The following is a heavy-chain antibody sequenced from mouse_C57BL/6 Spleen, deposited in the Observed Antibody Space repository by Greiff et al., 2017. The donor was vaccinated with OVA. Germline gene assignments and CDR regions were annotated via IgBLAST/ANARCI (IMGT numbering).Heavy chain of an antibody. CDR3: AREGYYGSSGDV. J-gene: IGHJ1*03. V-gene: IGHV1-52*01. Sequence: QVQLQQSGAELVRPGSSVKLSCKASGYTFTSYWMHWVKQRPIQGLEWIGNIDPSDSETHYNQKFKDKATLTVDKSSSTAYMQLSSLTSEDSAVYYCAREGYYGSSGDVWGTGTTVTVSS. D-gene: IGHD1-1*01. CDR1: GYTFTSYW. CDR2: IDPSDSET.